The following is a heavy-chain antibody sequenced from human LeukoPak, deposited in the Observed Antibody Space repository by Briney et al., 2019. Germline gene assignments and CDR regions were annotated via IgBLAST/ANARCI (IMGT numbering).Heavy chain of an antibody. Sequence: GGSLRLSCAASGFTFSSYWMSWVRQAPGKGLEWVANIKQDASEKYYVDSVKGRFTISRDNAKNSLYLQMNSLRAEDTAVYYCARDRGGDYGDYSMYYFDYWGQGTLVTVSS. J-gene: IGHJ4*02. CDR1: GFTFSSYW. V-gene: IGHV3-7*03. CDR2: IKQDASEK. CDR3: ARDRGGDYGDYSMYYFDY. D-gene: IGHD4-17*01.